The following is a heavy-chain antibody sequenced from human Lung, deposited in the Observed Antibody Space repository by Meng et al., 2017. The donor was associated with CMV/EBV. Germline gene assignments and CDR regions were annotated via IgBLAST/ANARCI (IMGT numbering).Heavy chain of an antibody. CDR1: GPTLSNFW. J-gene: IGHJ4*02. CDR2: IKSYGSDK. V-gene: IGHV3-7*02. D-gene: IGHD2-15*01. CDR3: RHCHYSNR. Sequence: LVSGGGLVQPCGSLKPTFTFSGPTLSNFWISWVRQAPVKGLEWVATIKSYGSDKYYLDSVKGRFTISRDNAKNSLYLQMSSLIVEDTALYYCRHCHYSNRWGQGTLVTVSS.